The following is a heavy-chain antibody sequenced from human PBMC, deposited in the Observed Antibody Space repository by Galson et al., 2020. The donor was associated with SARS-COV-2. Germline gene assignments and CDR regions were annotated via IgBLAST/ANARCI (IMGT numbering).Heavy chain of an antibody. CDR3: ARAPYGSGSPAPPPYYYGVDV. CDR2: IYYSWAT. V-gene: IGHV4-59*01. J-gene: IGHJ6*02. CDR1: GGSISRYY. D-gene: IGHD3-10*01. Sequence: SETLSLTCTVSGGSISRYYWSWIRQPPGKALEWIGYIYYSWATNYNPSLKSRVTISLDTSKNQFSVKLSSVTAADTAVYSCARAPYGSGSPAPPPYYYGVDVWGQGTTVTVSS.